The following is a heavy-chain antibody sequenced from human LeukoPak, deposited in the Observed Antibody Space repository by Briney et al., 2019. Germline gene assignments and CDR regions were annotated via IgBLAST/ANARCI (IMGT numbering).Heavy chain of an antibody. V-gene: IGHV4-59*12. CDR2: IYYSGST. CDR3: ARDGKEGGYNYDY. J-gene: IGHJ4*02. CDR1: GGSISSYY. Sequence: SETLSLTCTVSGGSISSYYWTWIRQPPGKGLEWIGNIYYSGSTNYNPSLKSRVTISVDTSKNQFSLTLSSVTAADTAVYYCARDGKEGGYNYDYWGQGTLVTVSS. D-gene: IGHD5-24*01.